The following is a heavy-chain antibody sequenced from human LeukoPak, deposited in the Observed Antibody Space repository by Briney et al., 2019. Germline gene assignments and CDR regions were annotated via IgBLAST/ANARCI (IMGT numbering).Heavy chain of an antibody. Sequence: GGSLRLSCAASGFTFSSYWMSCARQAPGKGLEWVANIKQDGGEKYYVDSVKGRFTISRDNAKNSLYLQMNSLRDEDTAVYYCARGGGSMVRGVIGAPFDYWGQGTLVTVSS. CDR3: ARGGGSMVRGVIGAPFDY. D-gene: IGHD3-10*01. J-gene: IGHJ4*02. CDR2: IKQDGGEK. CDR1: GFTFSSYW. V-gene: IGHV3-7*01.